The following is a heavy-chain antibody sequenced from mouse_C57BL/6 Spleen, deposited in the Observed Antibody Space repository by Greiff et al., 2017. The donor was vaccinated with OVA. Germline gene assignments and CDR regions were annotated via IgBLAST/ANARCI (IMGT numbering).Heavy chain of an antibody. V-gene: IGHV5-17*01. Sequence: DVMLVESGGGLVKPGGSLKLSCAASGFTFSDYGMHWVRQAPEKGLEWVAYISSGSSTIYYADTVKGRFTISRDNAKNTLFLQMISLRSEDTAMYYCARRSYGSYFDYWGQGTTLTVSS. CDR2: ISSGSSTI. CDR1: GFTFSDYG. D-gene: IGHD3-3*01. CDR3: ARRSYGSYFDY. J-gene: IGHJ2*01.